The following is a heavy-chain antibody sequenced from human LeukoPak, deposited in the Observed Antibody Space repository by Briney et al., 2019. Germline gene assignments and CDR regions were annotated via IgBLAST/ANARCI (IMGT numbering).Heavy chain of an antibody. D-gene: IGHD2-8*02. CDR3: AGTGGYPDY. V-gene: IGHV3-23*01. CDR2: ISGSGGST. J-gene: IGHJ4*02. Sequence: SGGSLRLSCAASGFTFSNYAMSWVRQAPGKGLEWVSGISGSGGSTYYVDSVKGRFTISRDYSKNTLYLQMNSLRAEDTAVYYCAGTGGYPDYWGQGTLVTVSS. CDR1: GFTFSNYA.